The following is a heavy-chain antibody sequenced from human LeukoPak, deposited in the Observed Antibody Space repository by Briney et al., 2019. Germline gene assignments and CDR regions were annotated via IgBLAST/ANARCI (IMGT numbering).Heavy chain of an antibody. D-gene: IGHD6-13*01. Sequence: GALRLSRAASGFTFSSYAMSWVRQAPGKGLEWVSAISGSGGSTYYADSVKGRSTISRDNSKSTLYLQMNSLRAEDTAVYYCARDSSSSYYVANWFDPWGQGTQVTVSS. J-gene: IGHJ5*02. CDR2: ISGSGGST. CDR3: ARDSSSSYYVANWFDP. V-gene: IGHV3-23*01. CDR1: GFTFSSYA.